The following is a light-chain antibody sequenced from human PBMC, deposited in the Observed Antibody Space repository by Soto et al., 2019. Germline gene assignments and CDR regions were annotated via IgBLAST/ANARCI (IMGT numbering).Light chain of an antibody. CDR1: SSDVGGYDY. CDR3: ISYAGSNNLV. Sequence: QSALTQPPSASGSPGQSVAISCTGTSSDVGGYDYVSWYQQHPGKVPKLMIYEVSKRPSGVPDRFSGSKSGNTASLTVSGLQAEDEADYYCISYAGSNNLVFGGGTK. V-gene: IGLV2-8*01. CDR2: EVS. J-gene: IGLJ2*01.